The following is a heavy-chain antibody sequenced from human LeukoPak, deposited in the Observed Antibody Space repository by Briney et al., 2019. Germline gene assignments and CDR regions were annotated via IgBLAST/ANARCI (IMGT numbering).Heavy chain of an antibody. V-gene: IGHV3-30*03. Sequence: PGGSLRLSCAASGFTFSSYGMHWVRQAPGKGLEWVAVISYDGSNKYYADSVKGRFTISRDNSKNTLYLQMNSLRVDDTAVYYCARGSCSNIRCHDAFDIWGQGTMVTVSS. CDR1: GFTFSSYG. CDR3: ARGSCSNIRCHDAFDI. CDR2: ISYDGSNK. D-gene: IGHD2-2*01. J-gene: IGHJ3*02.